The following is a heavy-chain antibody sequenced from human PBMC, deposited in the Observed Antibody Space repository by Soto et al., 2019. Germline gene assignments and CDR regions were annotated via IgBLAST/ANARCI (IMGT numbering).Heavy chain of an antibody. V-gene: IGHV1-69*13. CDR3: ATGVIWIGYFTVDY. D-gene: IGHD3-3*01. CDR1: GGTFSSYA. Sequence: GXSVKVSCKASGGTFSSYAISWVRQTPGQGLEWLGGFIPVYRTLNYAQKFQGRVTITADESTGTAYMTLSSLASDDTAVYYCATGVIWIGYFTVDYWGQGTRVTVSS. J-gene: IGHJ4*02. CDR2: FIPVYRTL.